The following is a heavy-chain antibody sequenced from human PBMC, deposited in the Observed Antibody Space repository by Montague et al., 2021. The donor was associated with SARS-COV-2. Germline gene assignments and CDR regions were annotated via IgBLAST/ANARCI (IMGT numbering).Heavy chain of an antibody. D-gene: IGHD2-8*01. CDR2: ISSSSNYI. CDR3: AREREVSMLYYYYGMDV. V-gene: IGHV3-21*01. CDR1: GLTFNDYT. J-gene: IGHJ6*02. Sequence: SLRLSCAASGLTFNDYTLNWVRQAPGKGLEWVPSISSSSNYIYYSDSAKGRFTISRDNAKNTLYLQMNSLRAEDTAVYFCAREREVSMLYYYYGMDVWGQGTTVTVSS.